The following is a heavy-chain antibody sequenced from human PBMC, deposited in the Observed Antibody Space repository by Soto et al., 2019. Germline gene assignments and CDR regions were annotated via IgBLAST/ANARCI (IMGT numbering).Heavy chain of an antibody. J-gene: IGHJ4*02. CDR1: GGSISSSSYY. D-gene: IGHD6-19*01. CDR3: ARSPNNAVAGYYFDY. V-gene: IGHV4-39*01. CDR2: IYYSGST. Sequence: SETLSLTCTFSGGSISSSSYYLGWIRQPPGKGLEWIGSIYYSGSTYYNPSLKSRVTISVDTSKNQFSLKLSSVTAADTAVYYCARSPNNAVAGYYFDYWGQGTLVTVSS.